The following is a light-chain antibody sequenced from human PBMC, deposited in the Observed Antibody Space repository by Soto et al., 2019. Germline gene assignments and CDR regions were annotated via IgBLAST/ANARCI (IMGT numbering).Light chain of an antibody. CDR2: AAS. J-gene: IGKJ4*01. CDR1: QSISSY. CDR3: QQSYSTPPLT. Sequence: DIQMTQSPSSLSASVGDRVTITCRASQSISSYLNWYQQKPEKAPKLLIYAASSLQSGVPSRFSGSGSGTDFTLTISSLQPEDFATYYCQQSYSTPPLTFGGGTKVEIK. V-gene: IGKV1-39*01.